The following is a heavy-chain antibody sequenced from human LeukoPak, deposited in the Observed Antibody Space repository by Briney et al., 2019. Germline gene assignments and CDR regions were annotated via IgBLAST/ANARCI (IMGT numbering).Heavy chain of an antibody. Sequence: SETLSLTCTVSGGSISSSSYYWGWIRQPPGKGLEWIGSIYYSGGTYYNPSLKSRVTISVDTSKNQFSLKLSSVTAADTAVYYCAGDCSSHMDVWGKGTTVTVSS. CDR2: IYYSGGT. J-gene: IGHJ6*03. CDR3: AGDCSSHMDV. CDR1: GGSISSSSYY. D-gene: IGHD2-15*01. V-gene: IGHV4-39*01.